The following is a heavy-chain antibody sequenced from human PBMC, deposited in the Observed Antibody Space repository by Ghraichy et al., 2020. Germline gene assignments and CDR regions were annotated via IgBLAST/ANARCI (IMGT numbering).Heavy chain of an antibody. Sequence: GGSLRLSCAASGFTFSSYSMNWVRQAPGKGLEWVSSISSSSSYIYYADSVKGRFTISRDNAKNSLYLQMNSLRAEDTAVYYCARVSLGDMIVVGRAYFDYWGQGTLVTVSS. D-gene: IGHD3-22*01. CDR2: ISSSSSYI. CDR3: ARVSLGDMIVVGRAYFDY. V-gene: IGHV3-21*01. J-gene: IGHJ4*02. CDR1: GFTFSSYS.